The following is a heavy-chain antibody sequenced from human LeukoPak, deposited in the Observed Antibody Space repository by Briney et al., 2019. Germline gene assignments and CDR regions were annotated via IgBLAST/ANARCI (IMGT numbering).Heavy chain of an antibody. V-gene: IGHV3-23*01. Sequence: GGSLRLSCAASGFTFSSYAMSWVRQAPGKGLEWVSTIGGSGDTTFYADSVRGRFTISRDNSNNTLYLQMSSLRAEDTAVYYCAKERSSIPAAANYWGQGTPVTVSS. CDR2: IGGSGDTT. D-gene: IGHD6-13*01. CDR1: GFTFSSYA. J-gene: IGHJ4*02. CDR3: AKERSSIPAAANY.